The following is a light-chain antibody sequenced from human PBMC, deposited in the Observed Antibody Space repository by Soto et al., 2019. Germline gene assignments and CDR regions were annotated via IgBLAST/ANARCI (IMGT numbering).Light chain of an antibody. J-gene: IGKJ4*01. CDR1: QGIGSA. V-gene: IGKV1-13*02. Sequence: AIQLTQSTSSLSASVGDRVTITCRASQGIGSALAWYQQKSGKAPKFLIYDASSLESGVPSRFSGSGSGTDFTLTICSLQPEDFATYYCQQFNSYPLTFGGGTK. CDR3: QQFNSYPLT. CDR2: DAS.